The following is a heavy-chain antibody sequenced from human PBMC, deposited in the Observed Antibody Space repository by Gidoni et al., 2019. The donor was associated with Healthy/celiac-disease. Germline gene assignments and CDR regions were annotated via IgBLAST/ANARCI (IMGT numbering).Heavy chain of an antibody. CDR3: AKGSVLLMQSWLSFYGDYGIDY. CDR1: GFTFSSYA. CDR2: ISGSGGST. D-gene: IGHD4-17*01. Sequence: EVQLVESGGGLVQPGGSLRLSCAASGFTFSSYAISWVRQGPGKGLGWFSAISGSGGSTYYADSVKGRFTISRDNSKNTLYLQMNSLRAEDTAVYYCAKGSVLLMQSWLSFYGDYGIDYWGQGTLVTVSS. V-gene: IGHV3-23*04. J-gene: IGHJ4*02.